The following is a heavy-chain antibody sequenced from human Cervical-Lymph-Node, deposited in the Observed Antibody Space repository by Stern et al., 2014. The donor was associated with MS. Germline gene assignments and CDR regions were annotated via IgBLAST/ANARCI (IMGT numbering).Heavy chain of an antibody. J-gene: IGHJ6*02. D-gene: IGHD1-1*01. V-gene: IGHV1-46*01. CDR1: GYTFPNYY. CDR3: ARERYSWDYYYGMDV. Sequence: VKLVESGAEVRKPGASVKISCKASGYTFPNYYMHWVRQAPGQGLEWMGMINPRGDTTSYAEQFQGRVTMTTDSSTSTVYMQLSSLSSEDTAIYYCARERYSWDYYYGMDVWGQGTTITVSS. CDR2: INPRGDTT.